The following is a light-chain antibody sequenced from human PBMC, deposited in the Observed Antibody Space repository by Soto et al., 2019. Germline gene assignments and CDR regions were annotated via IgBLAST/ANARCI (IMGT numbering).Light chain of an antibody. CDR2: DAS. V-gene: IGKV1-33*01. CDR1: QDISNY. Sequence: DIQMTQSPSSLSASVGDRVTITCRASQDISNYLNWYQQRPGKAPKLLIYDASNLERGVPSRFSGTRSGTHFTFAITSLQPEDVATYYCQQSDSLPITCGQGTRLEI. CDR3: QQSDSLPIT. J-gene: IGKJ5*01.